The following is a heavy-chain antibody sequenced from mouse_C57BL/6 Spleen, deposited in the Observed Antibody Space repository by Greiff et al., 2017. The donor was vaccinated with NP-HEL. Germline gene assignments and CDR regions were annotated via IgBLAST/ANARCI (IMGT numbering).Heavy chain of an antibody. Sequence: QVQLQQSGAELVKPGASVKMSCKASGYTFTTYPIEWMKQNHGKSLEWIGNFHPYNDDTKYNEKFKGKATLTVEKSSSTVYLELSRLTSDDSAVYYCARGFYYYGSSYWYFDVWGTGTTLTVSS. CDR1: GYTFTTYP. D-gene: IGHD1-1*01. J-gene: IGHJ1*03. V-gene: IGHV1-47*01. CDR3: ARGFYYYGSSYWYFDV. CDR2: FHPYNDDT.